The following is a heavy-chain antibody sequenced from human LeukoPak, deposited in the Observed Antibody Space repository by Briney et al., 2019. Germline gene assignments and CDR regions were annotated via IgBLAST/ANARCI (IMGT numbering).Heavy chain of an antibody. Sequence: GGSLRLSCAASGFIFDGYAMHWVRQAPGKGLEWVSRINWNSDSIDYADSVKGRFTISRDNAKNSLYLQMNSLRAEDTALYYCVKDRVRNGYDRFDYWGQGTLVTVSS. D-gene: IGHD5-12*01. CDR1: GFIFDGYA. CDR3: VKDRVRNGYDRFDY. CDR2: INWNSDSI. J-gene: IGHJ4*02. V-gene: IGHV3-9*01.